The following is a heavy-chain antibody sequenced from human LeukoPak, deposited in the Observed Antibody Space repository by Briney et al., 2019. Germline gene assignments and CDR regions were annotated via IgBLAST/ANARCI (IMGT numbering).Heavy chain of an antibody. V-gene: IGHV3-49*03. Sequence: GGSLGLSCTASGFTFGDYAMSWFRQAPGKGLEWVGFIRSKAYGGTTEYAASVKGRFTISRDDSKSIAYLQMNSLKTEDTAVYYCTRGSLVPAAPYLYWGQGTLVTVSS. D-gene: IGHD2-2*01. J-gene: IGHJ4*02. CDR3: TRGSLVPAAPYLY. CDR1: GFTFGDYA. CDR2: IRSKAYGGTT.